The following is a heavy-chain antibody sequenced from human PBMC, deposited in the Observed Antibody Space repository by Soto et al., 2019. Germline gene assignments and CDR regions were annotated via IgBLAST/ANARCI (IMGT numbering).Heavy chain of an antibody. Sequence: QVQLQESGPGLVKPSQTLSLTCILSGDSINSDGYFWSWIRQHPGKGLEWIGYIYYSGRTSYNPSLKSRVTMSVDPSNNQFSLKLRSVTAADTAVYYCARGMGQGYFDYWGQGTLVTVSS. V-gene: IGHV4-31*03. D-gene: IGHD1-26*01. CDR1: GDSINSDGYF. CDR3: ARGMGQGYFDY. J-gene: IGHJ4*02. CDR2: IYYSGRT.